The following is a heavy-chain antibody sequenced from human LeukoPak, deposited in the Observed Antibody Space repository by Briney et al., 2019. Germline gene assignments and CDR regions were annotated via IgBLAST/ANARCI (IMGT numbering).Heavy chain of an antibody. J-gene: IGHJ4*02. CDR3: ARVSGSTRRGRTQFDY. V-gene: IGHV4-39*07. CDR2: IFYSGST. CDR1: GDSISSSSYY. Sequence: SETLSLTCTDSGDSISSSSYYWGWIRQPPGKGLEWIGTIFYSGSTYYNPSLKSRVTISVDTSKNQFSLKLSSVTAADTAVYYCARVSGSTRRGRTQFDYWGQGTLVTVSS. D-gene: IGHD1-26*01.